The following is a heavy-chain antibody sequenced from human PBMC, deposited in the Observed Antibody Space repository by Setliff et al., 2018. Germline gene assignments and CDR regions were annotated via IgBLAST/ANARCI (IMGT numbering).Heavy chain of an antibody. D-gene: IGHD3-10*01. Sequence: SVKVSCKISGGPFTRYAINWVRQAPGQGLEWMGGIIPIIDRTNYAQKFQGRLTISTDESTTTAYLDLTSLRSEDTAVYYCARSVGGLGEIPRDYYYHIDVWGKGTMVTVSS. J-gene: IGHJ6*03. CDR2: IIPIIDRT. V-gene: IGHV1-69*05. CDR1: GGPFTRYA. CDR3: ARSVGGLGEIPRDYYYHIDV.